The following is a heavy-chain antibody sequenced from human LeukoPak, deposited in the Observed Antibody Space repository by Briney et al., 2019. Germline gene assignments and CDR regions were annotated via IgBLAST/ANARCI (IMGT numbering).Heavy chain of an antibody. Sequence: ASVKVSCKASGYTFTSYYMHWVRQAPGQGLEWMGIINPSGGSTSYAQKFQGRVTMTRDMSTSTVYMELSSLRSEDTAVYYCAGAASDSSGYYFLYYFDYWGQGTLVTVSS. D-gene: IGHD3-22*01. CDR3: AGAASDSSGYYFLYYFDY. CDR1: GYTFTSYY. J-gene: IGHJ4*02. V-gene: IGHV1-46*01. CDR2: INPSGGST.